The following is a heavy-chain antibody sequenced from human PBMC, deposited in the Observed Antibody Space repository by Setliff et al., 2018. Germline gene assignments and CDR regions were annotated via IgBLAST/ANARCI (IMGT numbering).Heavy chain of an antibody. CDR3: ARSDSSGYSVDY. V-gene: IGHV1-2*04. CDR2: INPNSGGT. D-gene: IGHD3-22*01. CDR1: GYTFTGYY. J-gene: IGHJ4*02. Sequence: ASVKVSCKASGYTFTGYYMHWVRQAPGQGLEWMGWINPNSGGTNYAQKFQGWVTMTRDTSISTAYMELSRLRSDDTAVYYCARSDSSGYSVDYWGQGTLVTVSS.